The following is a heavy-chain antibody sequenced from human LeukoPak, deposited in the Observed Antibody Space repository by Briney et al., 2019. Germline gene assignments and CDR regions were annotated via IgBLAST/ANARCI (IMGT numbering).Heavy chain of an antibody. J-gene: IGHJ3*02. CDR1: GFTVSRNY. CDR3: ARGRLDAFDI. Sequence: QPGGSLRLSCAASGFTVSRNYMNWVRRAPGKGLEWVSVIYSGGNTYYADVVKGRFTISRDSSKNMVFLQMNYLRAEDTAVFYCARGRLDAFDIWGQGTMVTVSS. D-gene: IGHD6-19*01. CDR2: IYSGGNT. V-gene: IGHV3-53*01.